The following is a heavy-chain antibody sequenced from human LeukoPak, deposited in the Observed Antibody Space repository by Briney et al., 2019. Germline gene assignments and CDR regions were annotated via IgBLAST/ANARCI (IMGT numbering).Heavy chain of an antibody. CDR3: TRDATDYYYYYMDV. J-gene: IGHJ6*03. V-gene: IGHV3-11*04. Sequence: GGSLRLSCAASGFTFSDYYMSWIRQAPGKGLGWVSYISSSGSTIYYADSVKGRFTISRDNAKNSLYLQMNSLRAEDTAVYYCTRDATDYYYYYMDVWGKGTTVTDSS. CDR2: ISSSGSTI. D-gene: IGHD2-15*01. CDR1: GFTFSDYY.